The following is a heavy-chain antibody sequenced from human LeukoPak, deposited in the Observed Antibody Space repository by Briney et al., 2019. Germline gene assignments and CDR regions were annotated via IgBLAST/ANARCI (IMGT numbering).Heavy chain of an antibody. Sequence: ASVKVSCKASGYTFTGYYIHWVRQAPGQGLEWMGWINPNSGDTNYAQKFQGRVTMTRDTSISTAYMELSRLRSDDTAVYYCARESEGGSGYDFDYWGQGTLVTVSS. CDR3: ARESEGGSGYDFDY. J-gene: IGHJ4*02. D-gene: IGHD5-12*01. CDR2: INPNSGDT. CDR1: GYTFTGYY. V-gene: IGHV1-2*02.